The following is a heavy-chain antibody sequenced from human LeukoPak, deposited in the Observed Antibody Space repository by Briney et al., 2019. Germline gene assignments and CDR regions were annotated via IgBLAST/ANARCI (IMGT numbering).Heavy chain of an antibody. Sequence: PGGSLRLSCAASGFTFSSYAMHWVRQAPGKGLEWVANIKQDGSEKYYVDSVKGRFTISRDNAKNSLYLQMNSLRAEDTAVYYCARFTPVAGIDYWGQGTLVTVSS. CDR3: ARFTPVAGIDY. J-gene: IGHJ4*02. V-gene: IGHV3-7*03. CDR2: IKQDGSEK. CDR1: GFTFSSYA. D-gene: IGHD6-19*01.